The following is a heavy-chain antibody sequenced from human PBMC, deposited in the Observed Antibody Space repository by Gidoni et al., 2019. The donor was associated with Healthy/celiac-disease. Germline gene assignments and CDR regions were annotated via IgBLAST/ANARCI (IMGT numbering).Heavy chain of an antibody. Sequence: VQPGRSLRLSCAASGFTFSSYGMHWVRQAPGKGLEWVAVIWYDGSNKYYADSVKGRFTISRDNSKNTLYLQMNSLRAEDTAVYYCARDRAGEKGWYYYGSGSSYNWFDPWGQGTLVTVSS. J-gene: IGHJ5*02. V-gene: IGHV3-33*01. CDR2: IWYDGSNK. D-gene: IGHD3-10*01. CDR3: ARDRAGEKGWYYYGSGSSYNWFDP. CDR1: GFTFSSYG.